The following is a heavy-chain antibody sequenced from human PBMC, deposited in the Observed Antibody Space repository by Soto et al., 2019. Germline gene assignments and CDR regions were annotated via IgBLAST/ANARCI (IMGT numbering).Heavy chain of an antibody. CDR2: IIPIFGTA. Sequence: SVKVSCKASGGTFSSYAIGCVRQAPGQGLEWMGGIIPIFGTANYAQKFQGRVTITADKSTSTAYMELSSLRSEDTAVYYCARVYRVYSSSPSGYNWFDPWGQGTLVTVSS. V-gene: IGHV1-69*06. CDR1: GGTFSSYA. D-gene: IGHD6-13*01. J-gene: IGHJ5*02. CDR3: ARVYRVYSSSPSGYNWFDP.